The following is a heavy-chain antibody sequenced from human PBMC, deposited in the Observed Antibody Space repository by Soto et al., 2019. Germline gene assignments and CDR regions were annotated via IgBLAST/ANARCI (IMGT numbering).Heavy chain of an antibody. D-gene: IGHD3-3*01. CDR3: ARVKNILRFLEWPDMDV. Sequence: SVKVSCKASGGTFSSYAISWVRQAPGQGLEWMGGIIPIFGTANYAQKFQGRVTITADESTSTAYMELSSLRSEDTAVYYGARVKNILRFLEWPDMDVWGQGTTVTVSS. V-gene: IGHV1-69*13. CDR2: IIPIFGTA. J-gene: IGHJ6*02. CDR1: GGTFSSYA.